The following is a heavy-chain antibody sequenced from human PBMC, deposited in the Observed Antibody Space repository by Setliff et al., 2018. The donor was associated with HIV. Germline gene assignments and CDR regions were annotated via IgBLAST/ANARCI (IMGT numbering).Heavy chain of an antibody. Sequence: PSETLSLTCTVSGGSVSSGDDYWSWIRQPPGKGLEWIGYIHFSGSTFYNPSLKSRVTISVDTSKNQFSLKLSSVTAAGTAVYYCAAKKSGDYPFNWGQGTQVTVSS. CDR3: AAKKSGDYPFN. J-gene: IGHJ4*02. CDR2: IHFSGST. CDR1: GGSVSSGDDY. V-gene: IGHV4-30-4*01. D-gene: IGHD4-17*01.